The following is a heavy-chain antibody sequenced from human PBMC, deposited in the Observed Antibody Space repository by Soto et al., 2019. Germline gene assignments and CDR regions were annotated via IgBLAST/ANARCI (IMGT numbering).Heavy chain of an antibody. CDR1: GFTFSSYA. CDR2: ISSNGGST. CDR3: VKRLVAVIPCDYTSAMDV. Sequence: GGSLRLSCSASGFTFSSYAMHWVRQAPGKGLEYVSAISSNGGSTYYADSVKGRFTISRDNSKNTLYLQMSSLRAEDTAVYYCVKRLVAVIPCDYTSAMDVWGKGTTVTVSS. D-gene: IGHD4-17*01. J-gene: IGHJ6*04. V-gene: IGHV3-64D*08.